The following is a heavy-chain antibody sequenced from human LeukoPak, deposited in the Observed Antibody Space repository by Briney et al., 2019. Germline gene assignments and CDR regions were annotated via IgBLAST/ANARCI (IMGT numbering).Heavy chain of an antibody. V-gene: IGHV1-8*01. J-gene: IGHJ4*02. D-gene: IGHD6-13*01. Sequence: ASVKVSCKASGYTFTSYDINWVRQATGQRLECMGWMNPNSGNTGYAQKFRGRVTMTRKTSISTAYMELSRLRSEDTAVYYCARGRRIAAAGTSFYWGQGTLVTVPS. CDR1: GYTFTSYD. CDR3: ARGRRIAAAGTSFY. CDR2: MNPNSGNT.